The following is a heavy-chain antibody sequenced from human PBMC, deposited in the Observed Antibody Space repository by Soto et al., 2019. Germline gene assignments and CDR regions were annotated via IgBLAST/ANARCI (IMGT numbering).Heavy chain of an antibody. CDR1: GFTFSSYA. D-gene: IGHD1-7*01. J-gene: IGHJ6*03. Sequence: GGSLRLSCAASGFTFSSYAMSWVRQAPGKGLEWVSAISGSGGSTYYADSVKGRFTISRDNSKNTLYLQMNSLRAEDTAVYYCAPPLGNYLTITTLYYMDVWGKGTTVTVSS. CDR2: ISGSGGST. CDR3: APPLGNYLTITTLYYMDV. V-gene: IGHV3-23*01.